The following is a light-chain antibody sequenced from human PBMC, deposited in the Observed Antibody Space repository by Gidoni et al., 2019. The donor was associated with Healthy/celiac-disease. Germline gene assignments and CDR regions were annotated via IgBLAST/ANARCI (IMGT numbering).Light chain of an antibody. CDR1: QSVSSN. CDR2: GVS. V-gene: IGKV3-15*01. CDR3: QQYNNWPQT. J-gene: IGKJ2*01. Sequence: EIVMTPSPPTLSVSPGERATFSCSASQSVSSNLAWYQQKPGQPPRLLIYGVSTRATGIPARFSGSGSGTEFTLTISSLQSEDFAVYYCQQYNNWPQTFXQXTKLEIK.